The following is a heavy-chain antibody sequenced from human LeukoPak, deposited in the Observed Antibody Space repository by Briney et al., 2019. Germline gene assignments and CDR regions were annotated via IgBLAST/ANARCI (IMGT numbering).Heavy chain of an antibody. J-gene: IGHJ4*02. CDR3: ARYMRDSGTYDFDY. D-gene: IGHD3-3*01. Sequence: SETLSLTCSVSGASISGYYWSWIRQTPGKGLEWIGYVYYTGSTNYNPSLQSRVTITIDTSNNQFSLNLRFVTAADTAVYYCARYMRDSGTYDFDYWGQGTLVTVSS. V-gene: IGHV4-59*13. CDR2: VYYTGST. CDR1: GASISGYY.